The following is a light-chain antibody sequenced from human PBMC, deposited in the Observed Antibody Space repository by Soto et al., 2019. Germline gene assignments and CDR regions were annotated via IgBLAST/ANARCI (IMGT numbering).Light chain of an antibody. Sequence: QSVLTQPASVSGSPGQSITISCTGTSSDVGGYDYVSWYQLHPGKAPKLMVFEVSNRPSGVSYRFSGSKSGNTASLTISGLQAEDEADYYCSSHTPNITLFGGGTKLTVL. CDR3: SSHTPNITL. J-gene: IGLJ2*01. CDR1: SSDVGGYDY. V-gene: IGLV2-14*01. CDR2: EVS.